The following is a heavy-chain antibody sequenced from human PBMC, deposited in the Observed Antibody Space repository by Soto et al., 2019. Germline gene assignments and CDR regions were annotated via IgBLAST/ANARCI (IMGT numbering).Heavy chain of an antibody. V-gene: IGHV3-33*01. CDR2: IWYDGTYK. CDR3: ARSSGGSNYYYGMDV. Sequence: QVQLVESGGGVVQPGRSLRLSCAASGFTFSSHGMSWVRQAPGMGLEWVTLIWYDGTYKYYTDSVKGRFTISRDNSKNTLYLEMNTLRVEDTAVYFCARSSGGSNYYYGMDVWGQGTTVTVSS. J-gene: IGHJ6*02. D-gene: IGHD2-15*01. CDR1: GFTFSSHG.